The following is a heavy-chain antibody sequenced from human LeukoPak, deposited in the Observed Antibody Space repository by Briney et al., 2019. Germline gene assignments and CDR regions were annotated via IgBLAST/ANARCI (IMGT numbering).Heavy chain of an antibody. D-gene: IGHD6-13*01. V-gene: IGHV4-59*01. Sequence: SETLSLTCTISGGSLNSYYWSWIRQPPGKGLEWIGYIYYSGSTNYNPSLKSRVTISVDTSKNQFSLKLSSVTAADTAVYYCARDLYSSSWSRDYYGMDVWGQGTTVTVSS. CDR2: IYYSGST. CDR1: GGSLNSYY. J-gene: IGHJ6*02. CDR3: ARDLYSSSWSRDYYGMDV.